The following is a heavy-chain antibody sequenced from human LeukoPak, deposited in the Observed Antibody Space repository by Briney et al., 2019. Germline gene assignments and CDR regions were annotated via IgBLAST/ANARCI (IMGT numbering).Heavy chain of an antibody. CDR2: IYYSGST. D-gene: IGHD3-16*01. Sequence: SETLSLTCTVSGGSISSSSYYWGWIRQPPGKGLEWIGSIYYSGSTYYNPSLKSRVTISVDTSKNQCSLKLSSVTAADTAVYYCARRNYGGAAFDYWGQGTLVTVSS. CDR3: ARRNYGGAAFDY. J-gene: IGHJ4*02. CDR1: GGSISSSSYY. V-gene: IGHV4-39*01.